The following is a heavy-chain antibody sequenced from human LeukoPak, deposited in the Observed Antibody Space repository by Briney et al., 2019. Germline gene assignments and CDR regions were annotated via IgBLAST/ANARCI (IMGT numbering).Heavy chain of an antibody. CDR2: IYYSGST. CDR3: ARSPGYYDSSGYYYYFDY. V-gene: IGHV4-39*07. CDR1: GGSISSSSYY. Sequence: PSETLSLTCTVSGGSISSSSYYWGWIRQPPGKGLEWIGSIYYSGSTNYNPSLKSRVTISVDTSKNQFSLKLSSVTAADTAVYYCARSPGYYDSSGYYYYFDYWGQGTLVTVSS. D-gene: IGHD3-22*01. J-gene: IGHJ4*02.